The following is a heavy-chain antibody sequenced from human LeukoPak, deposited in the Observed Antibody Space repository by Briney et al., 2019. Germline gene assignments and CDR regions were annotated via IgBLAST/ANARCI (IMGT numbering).Heavy chain of an antibody. Sequence: SETLSLTCAVYGGSFSGYYWSWIRQPPGKGLEWIGEINHSGSTNYNPSLKSRVTISVDTSKNQFSLKLSSVTAADTAVYYCARGEYSYVGYWGQGTLVTVSS. CDR1: GGSFSGYY. V-gene: IGHV4-34*01. J-gene: IGHJ4*02. CDR3: ARGEYSYVGY. CDR2: INHSGST. D-gene: IGHD5-18*01.